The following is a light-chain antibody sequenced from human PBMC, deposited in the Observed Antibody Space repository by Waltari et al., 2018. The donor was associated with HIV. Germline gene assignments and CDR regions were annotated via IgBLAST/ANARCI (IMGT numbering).Light chain of an antibody. Sequence: QPVLTQPPSASASLGASVTLTCTLSSGYSNNKVDWYHERPGKGPRFVMRVGTGGIVGSKGDDIPDRFSVLGSGLNRSLNIKNIQEEDESDYHCGTDHGSGSNFVYRFGGGTKLTVL. CDR2: VGTGGIVG. CDR3: GTDHGSGSNFVYR. CDR1: SGYSNNK. J-gene: IGLJ2*01. V-gene: IGLV9-49*01.